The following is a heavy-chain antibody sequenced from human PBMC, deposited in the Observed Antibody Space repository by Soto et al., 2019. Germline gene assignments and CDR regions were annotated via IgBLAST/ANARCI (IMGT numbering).Heavy chain of an antibody. D-gene: IGHD3-22*01. CDR3: ASGKYSYDSSGYYTLEYYFEY. J-gene: IGHJ4*02. Sequence: GGSLRLSCAASGSTFSNYGMHWVRQAPGKGLEWVAVISYDGSNKYYAVSVKGRFTISRDKSKNALYLQMNSLTAEDTAVYYCASGKYSYDSSGYYTLEYYFEYWGQGTLVTVSS. V-gene: IGHV3-30*03. CDR1: GSTFSNYG. CDR2: ISYDGSNK.